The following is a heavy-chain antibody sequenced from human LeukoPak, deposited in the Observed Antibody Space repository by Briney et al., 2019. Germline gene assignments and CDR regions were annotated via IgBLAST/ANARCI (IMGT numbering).Heavy chain of an antibody. D-gene: IGHD3-22*01. Sequence: ASVKVSCEAPGYTFTGYYMHWVRQAPGQGLEWMGWINPNSGGTNYAQKFQGRFTMTRDTSISTAYMELSRLRSDDTAVYYCARGTYYYDSSGYYVPFDHWGQGTLVTVSS. V-gene: IGHV1-2*02. J-gene: IGHJ4*02. CDR2: INPNSGGT. CDR1: GYTFTGYY. CDR3: ARGTYYYDSSGYYVPFDH.